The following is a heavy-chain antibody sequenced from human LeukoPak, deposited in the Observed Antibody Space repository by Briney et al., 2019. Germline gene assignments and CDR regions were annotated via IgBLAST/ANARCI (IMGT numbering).Heavy chain of an antibody. D-gene: IGHD6-13*01. CDR1: GFTFSSYE. Sequence: GGALRLSCAASGFTFSSYEMNWVRQAPGKGLEWVSYINSSGSTIYYADSVKGRFTISRDNAKNSMDLHMNSLGAEDAAVYYCARLGDSSGWFYDYWGQGTLVTVSS. CDR2: INSSGSTI. J-gene: IGHJ4*02. CDR3: ARLGDSSGWFYDY. V-gene: IGHV3-48*03.